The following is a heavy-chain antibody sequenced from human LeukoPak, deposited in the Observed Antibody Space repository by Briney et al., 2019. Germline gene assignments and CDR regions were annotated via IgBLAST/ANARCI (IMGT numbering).Heavy chain of an antibody. D-gene: IGHD6-6*01. CDR1: GYTFTAYY. J-gene: IGHJ4*02. CDR3: ARDRTDSSSPNSFDY. V-gene: IGHV1-2*02. CDR2: ITPNGGGT. Sequence: ASVKISCKASGYTFTAYYMHWVRQAPGQGLEWMGWITPNGGGTKYAQKFQGRVTMTRDTSISTAYMELSRLRSDDTAVYYCARDRTDSSSPNSFDYWGQGTLVTVSS.